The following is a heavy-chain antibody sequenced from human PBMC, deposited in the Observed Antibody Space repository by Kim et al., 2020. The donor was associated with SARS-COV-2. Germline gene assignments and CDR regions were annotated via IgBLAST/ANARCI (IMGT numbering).Heavy chain of an antibody. CDR3: ARGSDYDSSGYYYGMDV. J-gene: IGHJ6*02. D-gene: IGHD3-22*01. Sequence: SETLSLTCAVYGGSFSGYYWSWIRQPPGKGLEWIGEINHSGSTNYNPSLKSRVTISVDTSKNKFSLKLSSVTAADTAVYYCARGSDYDSSGYYYGMDVWGQGITVTVSS. V-gene: IGHV4-34*01. CDR2: INHSGST. CDR1: GGSFSGYY.